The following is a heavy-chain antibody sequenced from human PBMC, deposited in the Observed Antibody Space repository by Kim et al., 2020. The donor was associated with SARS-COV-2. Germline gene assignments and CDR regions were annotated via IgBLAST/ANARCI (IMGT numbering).Heavy chain of an antibody. CDR3: ARGILTVYGMDV. CDR2: IYYSGST. V-gene: IGHV4-59*01. Sequence: SETLSLTCTVSGGSISSYYWSWIRQPPGKGLEWIGYIYYSGSTNYNPSLKSRVTISVDTSKNQFSLKLSSVTAADTAVYYCARGILTVYGMDVWGQGTTV. D-gene: IGHD2-21*01. CDR1: GGSISSYY. J-gene: IGHJ6*02.